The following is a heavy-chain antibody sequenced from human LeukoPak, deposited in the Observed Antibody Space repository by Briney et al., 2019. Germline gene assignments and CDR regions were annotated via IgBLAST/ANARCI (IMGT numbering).Heavy chain of an antibody. J-gene: IGHJ6*02. CDR1: GGSISSYY. Sequence: PSETLSLTCTVSGGSISSYYWSWIRQPPGKGLEWIGYIYYSGSTNYNPSHKSRVTISVDTSKNQFSLKLSSVTAADTAVYYCARLRPTIVATISAGSMDVWGQGTTVTVSS. D-gene: IGHD5-12*01. CDR2: IYYSGST. V-gene: IGHV4-59*12. CDR3: ARLRPTIVATISAGSMDV.